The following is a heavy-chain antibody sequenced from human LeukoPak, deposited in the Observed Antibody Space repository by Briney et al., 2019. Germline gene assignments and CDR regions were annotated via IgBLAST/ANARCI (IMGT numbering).Heavy chain of an antibody. Sequence: SETPSLTCTVTGDSIRSYYWSWIRQPAGKGLEWIGRIHSSGSTNYNPSLKSRVTMSVDTSKNQFSLNLRSLTAADTAVYFCARLTLDLWSGPNSFYFDYWGQGTLVTVSS. V-gene: IGHV4-4*07. D-gene: IGHD3-3*01. CDR1: GDSIRSYY. CDR3: ARLTLDLWSGPNSFYFDY. J-gene: IGHJ4*02. CDR2: IHSSGST.